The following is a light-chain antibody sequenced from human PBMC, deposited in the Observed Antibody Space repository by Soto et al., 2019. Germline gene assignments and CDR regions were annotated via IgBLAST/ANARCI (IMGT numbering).Light chain of an antibody. CDR3: QQYYSSSWT. V-gene: IGKV4-1*01. CDR1: QSVLYSSNNKNY. Sequence: DIVMTQSPDSLAVSLGERATINCKSSQSVLYSSNNKNYLAWYQQKPGQPPKLLIYWASTREVGVPDRFSGSGSGTDFTLTISSLQAEDVAVYDCQQYYSSSWTFGQGTKVEIK. J-gene: IGKJ1*01. CDR2: WAS.